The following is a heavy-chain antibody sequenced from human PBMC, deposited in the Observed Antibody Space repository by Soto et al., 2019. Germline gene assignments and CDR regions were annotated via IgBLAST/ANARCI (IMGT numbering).Heavy chain of an antibody. V-gene: IGHV4-59*01. J-gene: IGHJ4*02. CDR1: GGSISSYY. CDR3: ARVMTGGSGSYYRLFDY. Sequence: SETLSLTCTVSGGSISSYYWRWIRQPPGKGLEWIGYIYYSGSTNYNPSLKSRVTISVDTSKNQFSLKLSSVTAADTAVYYCARVMTGGSGSYYRLFDYWGQGTLVTVSS. CDR2: IYYSGST. D-gene: IGHD1-26*01.